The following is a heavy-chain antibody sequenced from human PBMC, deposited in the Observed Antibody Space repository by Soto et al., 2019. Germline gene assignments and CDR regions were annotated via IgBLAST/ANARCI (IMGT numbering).Heavy chain of an antibody. Sequence: PGGSLRLSCAASGFTFSSYWMSWVHQAPGKGLEWVANIKQDGSEKYYVDSVKGRFTISRDNAKNSLYLQMNSLRAEDTAVYYCARIWGYDFWSGYYYYGMDVWGQGTTVTVSS. CDR3: ARIWGYDFWSGYYYYGMDV. CDR2: IKQDGSEK. CDR1: GFTFSSYW. D-gene: IGHD3-3*01. V-gene: IGHV3-7*01. J-gene: IGHJ6*02.